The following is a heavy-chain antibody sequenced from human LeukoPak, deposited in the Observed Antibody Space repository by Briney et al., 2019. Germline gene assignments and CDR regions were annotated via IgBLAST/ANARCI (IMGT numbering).Heavy chain of an antibody. CDR3: AKVRLLWFGEPIDY. J-gene: IGHJ4*02. Sequence: GGSLRLSCAASGFTFSSYAMSWVRQAPGKGLEWVSAISGSGGSTYYADSVKGRFTVSKDNSKNTLYLQMNSLRAEDTAVYYCAKVRLLWFGEPIDYWGQGTLVTVSS. CDR1: GFTFSSYA. CDR2: ISGSGGST. D-gene: IGHD3-10*01. V-gene: IGHV3-23*01.